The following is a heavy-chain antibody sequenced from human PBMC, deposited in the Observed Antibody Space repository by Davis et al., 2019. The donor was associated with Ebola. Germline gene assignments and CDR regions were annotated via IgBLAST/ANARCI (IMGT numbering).Heavy chain of an antibody. CDR3: AKDGDTATYYYYYYGMDV. Sequence: GESLKISCAASGFTFSSYGMHWVRQAPGKGLEWVAVISYDRSNKYYADSVKGRFTISRDNSKNTLYLQMNSLRAEDTAVYYCAKDGDTATYYYYYYGMDVWGQGTTVTVSS. J-gene: IGHJ6*02. CDR1: GFTFSSYG. D-gene: IGHD5-18*01. V-gene: IGHV3-30*18. CDR2: ISYDRSNK.